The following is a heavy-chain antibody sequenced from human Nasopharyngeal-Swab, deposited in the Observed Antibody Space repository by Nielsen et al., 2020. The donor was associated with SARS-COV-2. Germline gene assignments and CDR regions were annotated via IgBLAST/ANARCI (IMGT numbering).Heavy chain of an antibody. Sequence: SVKVSCKASGGTFSSYAISWVRQAPGQGLEWMGGIIPIFGTANYAQKFQDRVTITADESTSAAYMELSSLRSEDTAVYYYASRGGRWLQPVGYGMDVWGQGTTVTVSS. V-gene: IGHV1-69*13. D-gene: IGHD5-24*01. CDR2: IIPIFGTA. CDR1: GGTFSSYA. J-gene: IGHJ6*02. CDR3: ASRGGRWLQPVGYGMDV.